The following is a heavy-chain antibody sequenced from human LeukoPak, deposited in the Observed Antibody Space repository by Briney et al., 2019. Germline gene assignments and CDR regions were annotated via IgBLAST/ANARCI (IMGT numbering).Heavy chain of an antibody. D-gene: IGHD6-13*01. Sequence: PGGSLRLSCAASGFTFSSYGMHWVRQAPGKGLEGVAFIRYDGSNKYYADSVKGRFTISRDNSKNTLYLQMNSLRGEDTAVYYCAKTSGSISWYAGTFDYWGQGTLVTVSS. CDR2: IRYDGSNK. CDR1: GFTFSSYG. J-gene: IGHJ4*02. V-gene: IGHV3-30*02. CDR3: AKTSGSISWYAGTFDY.